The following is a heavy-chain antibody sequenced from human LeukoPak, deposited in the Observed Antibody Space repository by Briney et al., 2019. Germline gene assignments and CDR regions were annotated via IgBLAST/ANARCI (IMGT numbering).Heavy chain of an antibody. V-gene: IGHV4-34*01. CDR1: GGSFSGYY. CDR3: ARQDYGEVN. CDR2: INHSGST. J-gene: IGHJ4*02. Sequence: SETLSLTCAVYGGSFSGYYWSWIRQPPGKGLEWIGEINHSGSTNYNPSLKSRVSISVDTSKNQFSLKLSSVTAADTAVYYCARQDYGEVNWGQGTLVTVSS. D-gene: IGHD4/OR15-4a*01.